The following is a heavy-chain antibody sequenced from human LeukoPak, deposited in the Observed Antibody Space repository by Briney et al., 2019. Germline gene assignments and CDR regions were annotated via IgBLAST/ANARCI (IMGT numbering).Heavy chain of an antibody. CDR1: GFTFSSYT. J-gene: IGHJ4*02. Sequence: GGSLRLSCAASGFTFSSYTVSWVRQAPVKGLEWVSAISGSGGSTYYADSVKGRFTISRDNSKNTLYLQMNSLRAEDTAVYYCAKVQAIQLWLGPFDYWGQGTLVTVSS. D-gene: IGHD5-18*01. CDR2: ISGSGGST. CDR3: AKVQAIQLWLGPFDY. V-gene: IGHV3-23*01.